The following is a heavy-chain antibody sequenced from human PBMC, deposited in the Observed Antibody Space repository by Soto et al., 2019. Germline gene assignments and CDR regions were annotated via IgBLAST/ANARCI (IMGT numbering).Heavy chain of an antibody. CDR1: GFNFSIYA. Sequence: EVQLLESGGGLVPPGGSLRLSCAASGFNFSIYAMSWVRQAPGKGLEWVSVISGSGENTYYADSVKDRFTISRDNSKNTLYLQMNSLRAEDTAVYYCAKDTPVIVPTTAFFDYWGQGTLVSVSS. D-gene: IGHD2-2*01. J-gene: IGHJ4*02. CDR3: AKDTPVIVPTTAFFDY. CDR2: ISGSGENT. V-gene: IGHV3-23*01.